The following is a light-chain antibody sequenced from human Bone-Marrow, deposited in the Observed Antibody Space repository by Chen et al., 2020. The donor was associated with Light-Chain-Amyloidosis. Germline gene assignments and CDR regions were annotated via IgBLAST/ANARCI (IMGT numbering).Light chain of an antibody. CDR2: ECS. CDR1: SSDVGSYNL. V-gene: IGLV2-23*03. J-gene: IGLJ3*02. CDR3: CSYAAISPFSWV. Sequence: QPALTQPASVSGSPGQSITISCTGTSSDVGSYNLVSWYQQHPGKAPKLLIYECSKRPSGVSNRFSGSKSSNTASLTISGLQAEDEADYYCCSYAAISPFSWVFGGGSKLTVL.